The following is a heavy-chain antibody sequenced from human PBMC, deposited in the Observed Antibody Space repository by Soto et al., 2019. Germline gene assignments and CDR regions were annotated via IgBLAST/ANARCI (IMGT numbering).Heavy chain of an antibody. D-gene: IGHD1-1*01. CDR1: GGSISSSSYY. CDR2: IYYSGST. J-gene: IGHJ4*02. Sequence: SSETLSLTCTVSGGSISSSSYYWGWIRQPPGKGLEWIGSIYYSGSTYYNPSLKSRVTISVDTSKNQFSLKLSSVTAADTAVYYCASWNDKDYWGQGTLVTVSS. CDR3: ASWNDKDY. V-gene: IGHV4-39*01.